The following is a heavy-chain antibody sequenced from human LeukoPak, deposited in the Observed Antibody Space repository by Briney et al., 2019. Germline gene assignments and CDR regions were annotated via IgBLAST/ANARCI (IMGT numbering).Heavy chain of an antibody. CDR3: ASHSSSWYGFDY. CDR2: IYSGGST. V-gene: IGHV3-53*01. Sequence: GGSLRLFCAASGFTFSSYAMSWVRQAPGKGLEWVSVIYSGGSTYYADSVKGRFTISRDNSKTTLYLQMNSLRAEGTAVYYCASHSSSWYGFDYWGQGTLVTVSA. D-gene: IGHD6-13*01. J-gene: IGHJ4*02. CDR1: GFTFSSYA.